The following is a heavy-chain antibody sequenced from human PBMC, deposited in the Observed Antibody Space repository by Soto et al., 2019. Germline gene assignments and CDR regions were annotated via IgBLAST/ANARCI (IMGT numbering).Heavy chain of an antibody. CDR1: GFTLSSCA. J-gene: IGHJ6*02. CDR3: ANSFGIASTTPGYCYYGMEV. Sequence: ELSLRLSCAASGFTLSSCAMSWVRQAPGKGLEWVSAISGSGGSTYYADSVKGRFTISRDNSKNTLYLQMNRLRAQDTAVYYCANSFGIASTTPGYCYYGMEVWGQGTTVAVSS. CDR2: ISGSGGST. V-gene: IGHV3-23*01. D-gene: IGHD3-16*01.